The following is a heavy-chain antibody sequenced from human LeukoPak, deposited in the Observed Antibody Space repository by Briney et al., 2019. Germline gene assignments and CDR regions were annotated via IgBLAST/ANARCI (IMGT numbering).Heavy chain of an antibody. CDR1: GFTFSNYA. CDR2: ITGSGTNR. D-gene: IGHD3-9*01. J-gene: IGHJ4*02. CDR3: GILGDYDVLTGYYVPDY. Sequence: GGSLRLSCVASGFTFSNYAMSWVRQAPGKGLEWVSAITGSGTNRYYADSLKGRFTTSRDNSKNTVFLQMNSLRHEDTAIYYCGILGDYDVLTGYYVPDYWGQGTLVTVAS. V-gene: IGHV3-23*01.